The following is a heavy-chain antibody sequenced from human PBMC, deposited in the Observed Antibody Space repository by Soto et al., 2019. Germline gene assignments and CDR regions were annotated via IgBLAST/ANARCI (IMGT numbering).Heavy chain of an antibody. D-gene: IGHD6-13*01. J-gene: IGHJ5*02. CDR3: ARVSATGTRWIDP. CDR1: GGSINSGAYY. Sequence: QVQLQESGPGLVKPSQTLSLTCSVSGGSINSGAYYWGWIRQHPGKGLEWIGYISYTGRTYSNPSLQSRVTIALDMSESQFSLKLTSVTAAYTAVYFCARVSATGTRWIDPWGQGTLVTVSP. CDR2: ISYTGRT. V-gene: IGHV4-31*03.